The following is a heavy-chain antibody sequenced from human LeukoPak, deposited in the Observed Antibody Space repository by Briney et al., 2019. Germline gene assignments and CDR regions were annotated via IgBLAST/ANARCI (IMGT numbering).Heavy chain of an antibody. CDR3: ARDYDILTGYSTGFDY. Sequence: RGESLKISCKGSGYSFTSYWIGWVRQMPGKGLEWMGIIYPGDSDTRYSPSFEGQVTISADKSISTAYLQWSSLKASDTAMYYCARDYDILTGYSTGFDYWGQGTLVTVSS. CDR2: IYPGDSDT. CDR1: GYSFTSYW. J-gene: IGHJ4*02. V-gene: IGHV5-51*01. D-gene: IGHD3-9*01.